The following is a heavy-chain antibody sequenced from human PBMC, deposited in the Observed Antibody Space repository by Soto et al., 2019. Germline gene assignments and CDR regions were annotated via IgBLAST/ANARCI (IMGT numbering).Heavy chain of an antibody. J-gene: IGHJ3*02. CDR2: ISAYNGNT. D-gene: IGHD5-12*01. V-gene: IGHV1-18*04. CDR3: ARESPPVARLAWQAFDI. Sequence: ASVKVSCKASGYTFTSYGISWVRQAPGQGLEWMGWISAYNGNTNYAQKLQGRLTMTTDTSTSTAYMELRSLRSDDTAVYYCARESPPVARLAWQAFDIWGQGTMVTVPS. CDR1: GYTFTSYG.